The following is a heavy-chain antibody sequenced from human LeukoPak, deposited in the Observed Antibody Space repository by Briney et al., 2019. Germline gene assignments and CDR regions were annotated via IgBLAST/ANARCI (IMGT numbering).Heavy chain of an antibody. D-gene: IGHD3-22*01. Sequence: SETLSLTCTVSAYSISSGYYWGWIRQPPGKGLEWIGGIYHSGTTSYNPSHKSRVTISVDTSKNQFSLKLSSVTAADTAVYYCARDSLARYYYDSSSMDVWGQGTTVTVSS. CDR3: ARDSLARYYYDSSSMDV. CDR2: IYHSGTT. V-gene: IGHV4-38-2*02. CDR1: AYSISSGYY. J-gene: IGHJ6*02.